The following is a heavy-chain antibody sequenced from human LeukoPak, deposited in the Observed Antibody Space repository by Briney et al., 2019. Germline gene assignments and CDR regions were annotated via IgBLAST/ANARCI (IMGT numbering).Heavy chain of an antibody. CDR2: ISSDGSST. CDR1: GFTLSSYW. J-gene: IGHJ4*02. CDR3: VRGGVDY. Sequence: GGSLRLSCAASGFTLSSYWMHWVRQAPGKGLVWVSRISSDGSSTTYADSVKGRFTISRDNAKNTLYLQMNSLRAEDTAVYYCVRGGVDYWGQGTLVTVSS. V-gene: IGHV3-74*01.